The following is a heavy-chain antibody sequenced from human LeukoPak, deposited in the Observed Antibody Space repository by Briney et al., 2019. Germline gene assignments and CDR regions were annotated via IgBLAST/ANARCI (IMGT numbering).Heavy chain of an antibody. CDR3: ARGGSSDSSGYYWGFDY. CDR1: GGSISSYY. Sequence: SETLSLTCTVSGGSISSYYWSWIRQPPGKGLEWIGYIYYSGSTNYNPSLKSRVTISVDTSKNQFSLKLSSVTAADTAVYYCARGGSSDSSGYYWGFDYWGQGTLVTVSS. V-gene: IGHV4-59*01. CDR2: IYYSGST. J-gene: IGHJ4*02. D-gene: IGHD3-22*01.